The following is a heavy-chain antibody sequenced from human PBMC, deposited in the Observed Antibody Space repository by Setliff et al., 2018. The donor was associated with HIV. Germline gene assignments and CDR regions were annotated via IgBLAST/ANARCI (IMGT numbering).Heavy chain of an antibody. D-gene: IGHD2-8*01. J-gene: IGHJ2*01. V-gene: IGHV4-31*03. Sequence: SETLSLTCTVSGGSLSSGHYFWGWIRQTPGKGLDWIGNIYYSGITYYYNPSLKSRVTISVDTSKNQFSLKLTSVSAADTAVYYCARDGRAKGVYSHWHFDLWGRGTLVTVSS. CDR3: ARDGRAKGVYSHWHFDL. CDR2: IYYSGIT. CDR1: GGSLSSGHYF.